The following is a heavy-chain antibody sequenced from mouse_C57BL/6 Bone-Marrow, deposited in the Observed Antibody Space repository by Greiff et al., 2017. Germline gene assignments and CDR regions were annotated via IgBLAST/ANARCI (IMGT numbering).Heavy chain of an antibody. J-gene: IGHJ2*01. CDR3: ALKANYGDY. CDR2: INPSSGYP. Sequence: QVQLQQSGAELARPGASVKMSCKASGYTFTSYTMHWVKQRPGQGLEWIGYINPSSGYPKYNQKFKDKATLTADKSSSTAYMQLSSLTSEHSAVYYCALKANYGDYWGQGTTLTVSS. V-gene: IGHV1-4*01. CDR1: GYTFTSYT. D-gene: IGHD1-3*01.